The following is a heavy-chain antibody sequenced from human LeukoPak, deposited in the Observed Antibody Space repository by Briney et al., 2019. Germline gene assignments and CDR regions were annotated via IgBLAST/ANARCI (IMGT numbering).Heavy chain of an antibody. Sequence: GESLKISCKGSGYSFTSYWIGWVRQMPGKGLEWMGIIYPGDSDTRYSPSFQGQVTISADKSISTAYLQWSSLKASDTAMYYCARRPSYDSSGYSVDDWGQGTLVTASS. CDR3: ARRPSYDSSGYSVDD. V-gene: IGHV5-51*01. CDR2: IYPGDSDT. CDR1: GYSFTSYW. J-gene: IGHJ4*02. D-gene: IGHD3-22*01.